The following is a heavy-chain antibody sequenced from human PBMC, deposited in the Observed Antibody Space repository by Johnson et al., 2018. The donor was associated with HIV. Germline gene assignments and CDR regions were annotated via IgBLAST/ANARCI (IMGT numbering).Heavy chain of an antibody. J-gene: IGHJ3*02. D-gene: IGHD3-22*01. Sequence: VQLVESGGGLVQPGGSLRLSCAASGFTVSSNYMSWVRQAPGKGLEWVSVIYSGGSTYYADSVKGRFTISRDNSKNTLYLQMNSLRAEDTAVYYCARAEPPPYYYDSSRTVFAFDIWGQGTMVTVSS. V-gene: IGHV3-66*02. CDR3: ARAEPPPYYYDSSRTVFAFDI. CDR1: GFTVSSNY. CDR2: IYSGGST.